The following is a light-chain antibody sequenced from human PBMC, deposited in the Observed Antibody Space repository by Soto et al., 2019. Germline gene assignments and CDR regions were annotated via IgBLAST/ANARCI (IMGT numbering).Light chain of an antibody. J-gene: IGKJ5*01. CDR3: QQYYGLPPLT. CDR1: QSINAW. V-gene: IGKV1-5*01. Sequence: DIQMTQSPSTLSASVGDRVTITCRASQSINAWLAWYQQKPGKAPKLLIYHASKLAKGVTSRFSGSGSGTDFSFIITSLQREDLATYYCQQYYGLPPLTFGQGTRLEIK. CDR2: HAS.